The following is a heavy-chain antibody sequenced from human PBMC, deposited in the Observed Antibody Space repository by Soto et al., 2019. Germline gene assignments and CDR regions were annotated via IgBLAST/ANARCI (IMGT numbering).Heavy chain of an antibody. D-gene: IGHD3-10*01. CDR1: GFAFSFYS. J-gene: IGHJ4*02. Sequence: EVVLLESGGGLVQPGGSLRLSCEVSGFAFSFYSMSWVRQAPGKGLEWVASISGNGGTTYYAASGKGRFTFSRDNSKNTLYLQMHNLRGEDTAVYYCAKDRGGFTNGWEFFDSWGQGTLVTVSS. CDR3: AKDRGGFTNGWEFFDS. CDR2: ISGNGGTT. V-gene: IGHV3-23*01.